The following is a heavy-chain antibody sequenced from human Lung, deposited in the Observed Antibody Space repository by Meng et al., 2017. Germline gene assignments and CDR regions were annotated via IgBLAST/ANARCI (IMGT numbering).Heavy chain of an antibody. Sequence: QVQLPQWGAGLWRPSSHLSLPCAVYGGSISGSYWSWIRQSPANGLAWIGKINHGGSTNYNQSLESRVTISVDTPKNQFSLRLTSMTVADTAVYYCARERHSTIIRGVIDFWGQGALVTV. D-gene: IGHD3-10*01. V-gene: IGHV4-34*01. CDR3: ARERHSTIIRGVIDF. CDR1: GGSISGSY. J-gene: IGHJ4*02. CDR2: INHGGST.